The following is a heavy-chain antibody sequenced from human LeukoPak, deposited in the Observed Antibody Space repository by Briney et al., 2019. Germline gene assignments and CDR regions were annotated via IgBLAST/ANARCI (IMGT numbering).Heavy chain of an antibody. CDR3: ARERYCSSTSCYTSPLY. V-gene: IGHV3-7*01. D-gene: IGHD2-2*02. J-gene: IGHJ4*02. Sequence: GGSLRLSCAASEFTFSSYWMSWVRQAPGKGLEWVANIKQDGSEKYYVDSVKGRFTISRDNAKNSLYLQMNSLRAEDTAVYYCARERYCSSTSCYTSPLYWGQGTLVTVSS. CDR1: EFTFSSYW. CDR2: IKQDGSEK.